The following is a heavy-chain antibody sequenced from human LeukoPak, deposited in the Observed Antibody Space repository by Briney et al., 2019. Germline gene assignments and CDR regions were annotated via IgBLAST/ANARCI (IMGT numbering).Heavy chain of an antibody. J-gene: IGHJ4*02. CDR3: ARGRPLRGYSYGPPDY. Sequence: GGSLRLSCAASGFTFSSYGMHWVRQAPGKGLEWVAFIRYDGSNKYYADSVKGRFTISRDNSKNTLYLQMNSLRAEDMAVYYCARGRPLRGYSYGPPDYWGQGTLVTVSS. CDR1: GFTFSSYG. CDR2: IRYDGSNK. V-gene: IGHV3-30*02. D-gene: IGHD5-18*01.